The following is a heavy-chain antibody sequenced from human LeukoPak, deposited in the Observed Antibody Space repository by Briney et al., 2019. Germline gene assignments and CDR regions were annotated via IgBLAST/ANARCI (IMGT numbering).Heavy chain of an antibody. V-gene: IGHV4-59*01. Sequence: PSETLSLTCTVSGASISNYYWSWIRQPLGKGLEWIGYIYYSGTTNYNPSLKSRVTISVDTSKNQFSLKLSSVTAADTAVYYCAREDYCSGGSCYSGYFQHWGQGTLVTVSS. D-gene: IGHD2-15*01. CDR1: GASISNYY. CDR2: IYYSGTT. J-gene: IGHJ1*01. CDR3: AREDYCSGGSCYSGYFQH.